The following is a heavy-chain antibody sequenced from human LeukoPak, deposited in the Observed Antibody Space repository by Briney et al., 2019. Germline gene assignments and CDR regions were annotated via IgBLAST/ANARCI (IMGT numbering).Heavy chain of an antibody. J-gene: IGHJ4*02. V-gene: IGHV3-7*01. CDR1: GLTFSNHW. D-gene: IGHD2-8*01. Sequence: HTGGSLRLSCAASGLTFSNHWMIWVRQAPGKGLEWVATIKPDGSQKYYVDSVRGRFTISKDNAKNSLYLQMNSLRAEDTAVYYTFTSMGYWGQGTLVTVSS. CDR2: IKPDGSQK. CDR3: FTSMGY.